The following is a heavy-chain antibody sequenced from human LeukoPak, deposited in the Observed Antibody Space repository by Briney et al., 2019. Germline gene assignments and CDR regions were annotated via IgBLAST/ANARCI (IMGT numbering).Heavy chain of an antibody. V-gene: IGHV4-4*07. Sequence: NPSETLSLTCTVSGGSISSYYWSWIRQPAGKGLEWIGRIYTSGSTNYNPSLKSRVTMSVDTSKNQFSLKLSSVTAADTAVYYCARDVYSYGLRDYRYFDLWGRGTLVTVSS. CDR3: ARDVYSYGLRDYRYFDL. D-gene: IGHD5-18*01. CDR1: GGSISSYY. CDR2: IYTSGST. J-gene: IGHJ2*01.